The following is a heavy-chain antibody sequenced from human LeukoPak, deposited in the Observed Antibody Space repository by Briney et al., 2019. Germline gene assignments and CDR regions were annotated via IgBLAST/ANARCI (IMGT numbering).Heavy chain of an antibody. Sequence: ASVEVSCKASGYTFTNYDINWVRQATGQGLEWMGWMNPNSGNTGYAQKFQGRVTITRNNSISTAYMELSSLRSEDTAVYYCARGQWSYYYYMDVWGKGTTVTVSS. CDR2: MNPNSGNT. CDR3: ARGQWSYYYYMDV. J-gene: IGHJ6*03. CDR1: GYTFTNYD. D-gene: IGHD6-19*01. V-gene: IGHV1-8*03.